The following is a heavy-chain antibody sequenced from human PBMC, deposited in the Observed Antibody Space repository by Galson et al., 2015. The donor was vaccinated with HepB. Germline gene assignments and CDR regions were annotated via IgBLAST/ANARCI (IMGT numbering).Heavy chain of an antibody. CDR1: GYTFTSYG. J-gene: IGHJ4*02. Sequence: SVKVSCKASGYTFTSYGISWVRQAPGQGLEWMGWISAYNGNTKYSQKFQGRVTITRDTSASTAYMELSSLRSEDTAVYYCARDRLRWTSTGLFDYWGQGTLVTVSS. CDR3: ARDRLRWTSTGLFDY. D-gene: IGHD4-23*01. CDR2: ISAYNGNT. V-gene: IGHV1-18*04.